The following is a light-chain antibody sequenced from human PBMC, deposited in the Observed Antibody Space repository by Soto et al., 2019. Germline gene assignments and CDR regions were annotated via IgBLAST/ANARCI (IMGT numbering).Light chain of an antibody. J-gene: IGKJ5*01. CDR3: QKYSSVIT. V-gene: IGKV1-27*01. CDR1: QGISNF. Sequence: DIQMTQSPSSLSASVGDRVTITCRASQGISNFLAWYQQKPGKVPKLLISAASTLQSGVPSRFSGSGSGTDFTLTSTILQREDVATYYCQKYSSVITFGQGTRLEIK. CDR2: AAS.